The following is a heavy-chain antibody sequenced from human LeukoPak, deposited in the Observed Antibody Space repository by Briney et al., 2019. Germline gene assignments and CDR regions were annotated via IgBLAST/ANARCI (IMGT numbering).Heavy chain of an antibody. Sequence: GGSLRLSCAASGFTFSSYAMSWVRQAPGKGLEWVSAISGSGGSTYYADSVKGRFTIPRDNSKNTLYLQMNSLRAEDTAVYYCASTRTGDYDFWSGYFDDYWGQGTLVTVSS. CDR3: ASTRTGDYDFWSGYFDDY. CDR1: GFTFSSYA. V-gene: IGHV3-23*01. D-gene: IGHD3-3*01. J-gene: IGHJ4*02. CDR2: ISGSGGST.